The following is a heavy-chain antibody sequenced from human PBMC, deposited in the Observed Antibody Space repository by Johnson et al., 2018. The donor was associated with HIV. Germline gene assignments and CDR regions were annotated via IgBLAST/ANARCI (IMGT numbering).Heavy chain of an antibody. D-gene: IGHD1-26*01. CDR3: AKELGRVGAVHLTFDV. V-gene: IGHV3-33*03. J-gene: IGHJ3*01. Sequence: QVQLVESGGGVVQPGKSLTLSCVVSGLSFNNYGIHWVRQAPGKGPEWVAVICCDGNNKYYTDYVKGRFTISRDNSKNTLYLQMNSLRAEDTAGYYCAKELGRVGAVHLTFDVWGQGTMVTVSS. CDR2: ICCDGNNK. CDR1: GLSFNNYG.